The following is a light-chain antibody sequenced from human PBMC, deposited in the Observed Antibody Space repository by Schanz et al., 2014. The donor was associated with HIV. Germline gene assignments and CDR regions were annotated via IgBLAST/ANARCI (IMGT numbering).Light chain of an antibody. CDR1: SSDVGKYNY. CDR2: EVT. V-gene: IGLV2-8*01. CDR3: AAWDDSLNGYV. Sequence: QSALTQPPSAPGSPGQSVTISCTGTSSDVGKYNYVSWYKQHPGKAPQLIIYEVTKRPSGVPDRFSGSKSGNTASLTVSGLQAEDEADYYCAAWDDSLNGYVFGTGTKLTVL. J-gene: IGLJ1*01.